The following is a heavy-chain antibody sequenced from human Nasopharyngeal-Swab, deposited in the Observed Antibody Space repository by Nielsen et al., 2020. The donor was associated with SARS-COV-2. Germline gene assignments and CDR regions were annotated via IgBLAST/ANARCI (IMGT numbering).Heavy chain of an antibody. CDR2: IKQDGSEK. CDR3: ARGGGGSGSYSWRIYQRYYYYGVDV. Sequence: GESLKISCAASGFTFSSYWMSWVRQAPGKGLEWVVNIKQDGSEKYYVDSVKGRFTISRDNAKNSLYLQMNSLRAEDTAVYYCARGGGGSGSYSWRIYQRYYYYGVDVWGQGTTVTVSS. J-gene: IGHJ6*02. V-gene: IGHV3-7*01. D-gene: IGHD3-10*01. CDR1: GFTFSSYW.